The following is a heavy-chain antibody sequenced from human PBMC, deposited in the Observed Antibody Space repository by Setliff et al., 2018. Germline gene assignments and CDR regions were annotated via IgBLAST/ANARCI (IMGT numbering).Heavy chain of an antibody. D-gene: IGHD3-10*01. Sequence: GSLRLSCAASGLRFSGSWMAWVRQAPGQGLEWVASINPGGSEKYYVDSVKGRFTISRDNAKNSLYLQMTSLRTDDTAFYYCATARRGYQYGSGSLFDDWGQGTLVTVSS. V-gene: IGHV3-7*03. J-gene: IGHJ4*02. CDR1: GLRFSGSW. CDR3: ATARRGYQYGSGSLFDD. CDR2: INPGGSEK.